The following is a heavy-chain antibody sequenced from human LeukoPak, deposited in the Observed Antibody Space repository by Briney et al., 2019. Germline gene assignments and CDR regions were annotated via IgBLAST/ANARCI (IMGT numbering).Heavy chain of an antibody. V-gene: IGHV4-39*07. CDR1: GGSISSSSYY. D-gene: IGHD3-22*01. CDR3: ASPIHYYDSSAYDAFDI. CDR2: IYYSGST. Sequence: PSETLSLTCTVSGGSISSSSYYWGWIRQPPGKGLEWIGSIYYSGSTYYNPSLKSRVTISVDTSKNQFSLKLSSVTAADTAVYYCASPIHYYDSSAYDAFDIWGQGTMVTVSS. J-gene: IGHJ3*02.